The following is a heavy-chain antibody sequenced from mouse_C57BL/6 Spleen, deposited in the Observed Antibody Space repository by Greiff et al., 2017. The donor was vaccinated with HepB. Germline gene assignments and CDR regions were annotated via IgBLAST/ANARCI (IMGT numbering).Heavy chain of an antibody. V-gene: IGHV1-42*01. CDR2: INPSTGGT. CDR1: GYSFTGYY. D-gene: IGHD6-1*01. Sequence: EVQLQQSGPELVKPGASVKISCKASGYSFTGYYMNWVKQSPEKSLEWIGEINPSTGGTTYNQKFKAKATLTVDKSSSTAYMQLKSLTSEDSAVYYCARATLYYYAMDYWGQGTSVTVSS. J-gene: IGHJ4*01. CDR3: ARATLYYYAMDY.